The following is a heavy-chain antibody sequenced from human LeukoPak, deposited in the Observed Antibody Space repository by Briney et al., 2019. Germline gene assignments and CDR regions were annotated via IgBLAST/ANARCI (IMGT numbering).Heavy chain of an antibody. Sequence: ASVKVSCKASGYTFTSYDINWVRQATGQGLEWMGWMNPNGGNTDYAQKFQGRVTMTRNTSISTAYMELSSLRSEDTAVYYCARGYCSGGSCYSYYWGQGTLVTVSS. D-gene: IGHD2-15*01. J-gene: IGHJ4*02. CDR2: MNPNGGNT. CDR3: ARGYCSGGSCYSYY. CDR1: GYTFTSYD. V-gene: IGHV1-8*01.